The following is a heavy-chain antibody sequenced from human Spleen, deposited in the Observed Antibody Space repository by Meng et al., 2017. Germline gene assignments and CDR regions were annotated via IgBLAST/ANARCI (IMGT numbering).Heavy chain of an antibody. J-gene: IGHJ3*02. CDR3: ARAGKYTYGQFDTFDI. CDR1: GFTFSNYW. V-gene: IGHV3-7*01. CDR2: IKEDGSEK. Sequence: GGSLRLSCAASGFTFSNYWMIWVRQAPGKGLEWVANIKEDGSEKYYVDSVKGRFTISRDNAKTSVYLQMNTLRAEDTAVYYCARAGKYTYGQFDTFDIWGQGTMVTVSS. D-gene: IGHD5-18*01.